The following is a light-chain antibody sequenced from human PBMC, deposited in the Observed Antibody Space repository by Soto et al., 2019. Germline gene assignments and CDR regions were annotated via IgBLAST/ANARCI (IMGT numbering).Light chain of an antibody. Sequence: DIQMTQSPSSLSASVEDRVIITCRASQSISNHLNWYQQKPGKAPKLLIFAASSLQSGVPSRFSGSGSGTDFTLKISRVEAEDVGVYYCMQSIQLPLTFGGGTKVDIK. V-gene: IGKV1-39*01. CDR1: QSISNH. J-gene: IGKJ4*01. CDR2: AAS. CDR3: MQSIQLPLT.